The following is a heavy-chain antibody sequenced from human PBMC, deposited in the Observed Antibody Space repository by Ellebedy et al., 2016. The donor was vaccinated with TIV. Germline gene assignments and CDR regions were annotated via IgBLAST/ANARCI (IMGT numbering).Heavy chain of an antibody. J-gene: IGHJ6*02. CDR2: INACSGNT. CDR3: ARARNYYDSRCYFQKTVGMDV. CDR1: GYTFTNYV. D-gene: IGHD3-22*01. Sequence: AASVKVSCKASGYTFTNYVLHWVRQAPGQRLEWMGWINACSGNTISSQNFQGRVTFSSDTSASTAHMELSSLNSEDTSTYYCARARNYYDSRCYFQKTVGMDVWGQGTTVTVSS. V-gene: IGHV1-3*01.